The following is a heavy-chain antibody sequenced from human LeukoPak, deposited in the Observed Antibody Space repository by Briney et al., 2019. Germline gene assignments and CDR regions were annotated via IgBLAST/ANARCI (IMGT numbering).Heavy chain of an antibody. J-gene: IGHJ5*02. CDR1: GGSFSGYY. CDR2: IYYSGST. D-gene: IGHD6-13*01. CDR3: AREIAAAGKAFDP. V-gene: IGHV4-34*09. Sequence: SETLSLTCAVYGGSFSGYYWSWIRQPPGKGLEWIGYIYYSGSTYYNPSLKSRVTISVDTSKNQFSLKLSSVTAADTAVYYCAREIAAAGKAFDPWGQGTLVTVSS.